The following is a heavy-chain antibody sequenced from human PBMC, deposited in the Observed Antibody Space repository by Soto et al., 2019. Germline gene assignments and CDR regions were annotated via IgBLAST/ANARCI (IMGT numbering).Heavy chain of an antibody. CDR3: ARGPSRRRYCSGGSCYSPDY. V-gene: IGHV4-34*01. Sequence: QVQLQQWGAGLLKPSETLSLTCAVYGGSFSGYYWSWIRQPPGKGLEWIGEINHSGSTNYNPSLKIRVTISVDTSKNQFSLKLSSVTAADTAVYYCARGPSRRRYCSGGSCYSPDYWGQGTLVTGSS. J-gene: IGHJ4*02. D-gene: IGHD2-15*01. CDR1: GGSFSGYY. CDR2: INHSGST.